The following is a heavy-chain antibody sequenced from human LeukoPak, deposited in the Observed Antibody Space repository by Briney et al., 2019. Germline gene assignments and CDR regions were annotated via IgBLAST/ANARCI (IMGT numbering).Heavy chain of an antibody. Sequence: PGGSLTLSCAASGFTFSSYGMHWVRQAPGKGLEGVAFIRYDGSNKYYADSVKGRFTISRDNSKNTLYLQMNSLRAEDTAVYYCASPPLLSGDYINYWGQGTLVTVSS. CDR3: ASPPLLSGDYINY. D-gene: IGHD4-17*01. J-gene: IGHJ4*02. V-gene: IGHV3-30*02. CDR1: GFTFSSYG. CDR2: IRYDGSNK.